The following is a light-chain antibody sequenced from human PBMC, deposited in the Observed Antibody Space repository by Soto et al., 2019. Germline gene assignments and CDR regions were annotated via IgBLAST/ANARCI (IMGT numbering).Light chain of an antibody. V-gene: IGKV3-15*01. CDR3: QQYNDWPRT. Sequence: EIVMPQSPATLSVSPGETATLSCRASESINNNLACYQQKRGQGLRLLIYGASSRATDTPARFSGSGSGTGFTLTISSLEIGGFAIYYWQQYNDWPRTVGGETKVEIK. CDR1: ESINNN. J-gene: IGKJ4*01. CDR2: GAS.